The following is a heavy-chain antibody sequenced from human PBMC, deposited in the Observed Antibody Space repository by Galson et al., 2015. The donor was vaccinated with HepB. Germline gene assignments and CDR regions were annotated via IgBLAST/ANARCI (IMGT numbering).Heavy chain of an antibody. V-gene: IGHV3-30*18. CDR2: ISYDGSNK. Sequence: SLRLSCAASGFTFSSYGMHWVRQAPGKGLEWVAVISYDGSNKYYADSVKGRFTISRDNSKNTLYLQMNSLRAEDTAVYYCAKIRVTNYDFWSGPSYYGMDVWGQGTTVTVSS. CDR1: GFTFSSYG. CDR3: AKIRVTNYDFWSGPSYYGMDV. D-gene: IGHD3-3*01. J-gene: IGHJ6*02.